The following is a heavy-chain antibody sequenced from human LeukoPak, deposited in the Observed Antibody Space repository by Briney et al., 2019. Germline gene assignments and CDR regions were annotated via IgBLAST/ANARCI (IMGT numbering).Heavy chain of an antibody. CDR2: IGTAGDT. J-gene: IGHJ4*02. D-gene: IGHD4-11*01. CDR3: ARGGTVTYLFDY. V-gene: IGHV3-13*01. CDR1: GFTFSSYD. Sequence: GGSLRLSCAASGFTFSSYDMHWVRQATGKGLEWVSAIGTAGDTYYPGSVKGRFTISRENAKNSLYLQMNSLRAEDTAVYYCARGGTVTYLFDYWGQGTLVTVSS.